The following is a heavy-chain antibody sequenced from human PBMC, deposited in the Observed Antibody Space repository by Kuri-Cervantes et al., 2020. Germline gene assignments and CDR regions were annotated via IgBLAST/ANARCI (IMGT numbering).Heavy chain of an antibody. CDR2: INHSGST. CDR3: ARDGAGNYHYYYGMDV. CDR1: GFTFSSYD. D-gene: IGHD6-19*01. Sequence: ESLKISCTVSGFTFSSYDMSWVRQAPGKGLEWIGEINHSGSTNYNPSLKSRVTISVDKSKNQFSLKLSSVTAADTAVYYCARDGAGNYHYYYGMDVWGQGTTVTVSS. J-gene: IGHJ6*02. V-gene: IGHV4-34*01.